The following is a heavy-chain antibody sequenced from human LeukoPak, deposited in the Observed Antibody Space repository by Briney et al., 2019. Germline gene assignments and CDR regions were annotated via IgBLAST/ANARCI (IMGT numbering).Heavy chain of an antibody. CDR1: GFTFDDYA. J-gene: IGHJ6*02. Sequence: GGSLRLSCAASGFTFDDYAMHWVRQVPGKGLEWVSGISWNSGSIGYADSVKGRFTISRDNAKKSLYLQMNSLRGEDTALYHCARGGSRGMDVWGQGTTVTVAS. V-gene: IGHV3-9*01. CDR3: ARGGSRGMDV. CDR2: ISWNSGSI. D-gene: IGHD3-10*01.